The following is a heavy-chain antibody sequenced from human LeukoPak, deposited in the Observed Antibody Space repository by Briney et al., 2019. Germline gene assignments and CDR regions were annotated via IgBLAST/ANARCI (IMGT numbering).Heavy chain of an antibody. V-gene: IGHV3-48*01. CDR2: ISSSSSTI. CDR1: GFTFSSYS. CDR3: ARDPYSSSWYETSAYYMDV. Sequence: GGSLRLSCAASGFTFSSYSMNWVRQAPGKGLEWVSYISSSSSTIYYADSVKGRFTISRDNAKNSLYLQMNSLRAEDTAVYYCARDPYSSSWYETSAYYMDVWGKGTTVTVSS. D-gene: IGHD6-13*01. J-gene: IGHJ6*03.